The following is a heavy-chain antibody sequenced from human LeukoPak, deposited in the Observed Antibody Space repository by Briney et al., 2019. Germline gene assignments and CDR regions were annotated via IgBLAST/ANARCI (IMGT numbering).Heavy chain of an antibody. CDR2: ISSNGRST. CDR1: GFGFGYYH. J-gene: IGHJ3*01. CDR3: ARFVSSGPL. V-gene: IGHV3-64*02. D-gene: IGHD6-19*01. Sequence: GGSLRLSCAASGFGFGYYHMHWVRQAPGKGLECVSAISSNGRSTYYADSVKGRFIVSRDNSNNTLYLQMGGLKPEDMAVYYCARFVSSGPLWGQGTMDTVSS.